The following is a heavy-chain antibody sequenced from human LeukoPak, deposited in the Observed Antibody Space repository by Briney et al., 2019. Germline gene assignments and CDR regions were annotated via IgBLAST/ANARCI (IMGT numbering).Heavy chain of an antibody. CDR1: GFTFSSYT. Sequence: PGRSLRLSCVASGFTFSSYTLHWVRQAPGKGLEWVAVMSYDGSRKFHADSVKGRFTISRDNSKNTLYLQMNSLRAEDTAIYFCARDVGGYAFDYWDQGTLVTVSS. CDR3: ARDVGGYAFDY. CDR2: MSYDGSRK. V-gene: IGHV3-30*04. J-gene: IGHJ4*02. D-gene: IGHD5-12*01.